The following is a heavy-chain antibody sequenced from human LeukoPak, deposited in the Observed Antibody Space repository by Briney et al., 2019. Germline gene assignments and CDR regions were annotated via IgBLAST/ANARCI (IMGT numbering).Heavy chain of an antibody. CDR1: GFTISSYG. J-gene: IGHJ6*02. CDR3: AKEADYYYYGIDV. CDR2: ISYDGNNK. Sequence: PGRSLRLSCAASGFTISSYGMHWVRQAPGKGLEWVAVISYDGNNKYYADSVKGRFTISRDNSKNTLYLQMNSLRAEDTAVYYCAKEADYYYYGIDVWGQGTTVTVSS. V-gene: IGHV3-30*18.